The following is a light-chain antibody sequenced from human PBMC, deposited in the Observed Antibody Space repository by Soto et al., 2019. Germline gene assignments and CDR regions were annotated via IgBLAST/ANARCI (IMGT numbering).Light chain of an antibody. CDR2: EVS. CDR3: MQSTQLPPT. Sequence: DVVMTQTPLSLSVAPGQPASISCKSSLSLLHITGETFLFWYLQKPGQSPQLLIYEVSTRVSGVPDRFSGSGSGTDFTLEISRVETDDVGIYYCMQSTQLPPTFGPGTRLEI. J-gene: IGKJ5*01. V-gene: IGKV2D-29*02. CDR1: LSLLHITGETF.